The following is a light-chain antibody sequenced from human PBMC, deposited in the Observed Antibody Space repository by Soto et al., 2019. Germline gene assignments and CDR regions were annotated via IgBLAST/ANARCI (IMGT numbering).Light chain of an antibody. V-gene: IGKV3-20*01. CDR3: QQYGGSPPT. CDR2: GAS. CDR1: QSVSSNY. Sequence: EIVLTQSPGTLSLSPGERATLSCRASQSVSSNYLAWYQRKPGQAPRLLIYGASSRATDMPNRFSGSGSGTYFTLTISRVEPEDFAVYFWQQYGGSPPTFGQGTKVEIK. J-gene: IGKJ1*01.